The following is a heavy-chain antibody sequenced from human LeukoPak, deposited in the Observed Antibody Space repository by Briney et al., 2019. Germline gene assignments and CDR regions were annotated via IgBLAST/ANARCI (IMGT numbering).Heavy chain of an antibody. CDR3: ARANVDCGDYGDAIDI. D-gene: IGHD4-17*01. CDR1: GYTFTGYY. J-gene: IGHJ3*02. Sequence: ASVNDTFQASGYTFTGYYMHWVRQPPGQGLEWMGWINPNSGGTNYAQKFQGRVTMTRDTSISTAYMELSRLRSDDTAVYYCARANVDCGDYGDAIDIWSQGTMVTVSS. V-gene: IGHV1-2*02. CDR2: INPNSGGT.